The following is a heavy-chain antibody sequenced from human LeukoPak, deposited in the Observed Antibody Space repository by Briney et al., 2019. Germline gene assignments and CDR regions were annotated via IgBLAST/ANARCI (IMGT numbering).Heavy chain of an antibody. CDR3: ASDQNF. CDR1: GGSISSNYY. V-gene: IGHV4-39*07. CDR2: IYYSGTT. Sequence: SETLSVNCTVSGGSISSNYYWGWIRQPPGKGLEWIGSIYYSGTTYYNPSLKSRVTISVDTSKNQFSLKLSSVTAADTAVYYCASDQNFWGQGTLVTVSS. J-gene: IGHJ4*02.